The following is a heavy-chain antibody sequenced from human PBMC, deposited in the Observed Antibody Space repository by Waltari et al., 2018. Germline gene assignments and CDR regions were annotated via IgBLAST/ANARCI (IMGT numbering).Heavy chain of an antibody. Sequence: EVQLVESGGGLVKPGGSLRLSCAASGFTFSSYSMNWVRQAPGKGLEWVSSISSSSSYIYYADSVKGRFTISRDNAKNSLYLQMNSLRAEDTAVYYCARLGNDYGDYFFDYWGQGSLVTVSS. CDR1: GFTFSSYS. CDR2: ISSSSSYI. D-gene: IGHD4-17*01. V-gene: IGHV3-21*01. J-gene: IGHJ4*02. CDR3: ARLGNDYGDYFFDY.